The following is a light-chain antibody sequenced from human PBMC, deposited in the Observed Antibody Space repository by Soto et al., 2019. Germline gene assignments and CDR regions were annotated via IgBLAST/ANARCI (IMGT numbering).Light chain of an antibody. CDR3: QQYASTPPT. V-gene: IGKV4-1*01. J-gene: IGKJ2*01. Sequence: DIVMTQSPDSLAVSLGERATINCKSSQSVLYSSNNKNYLAWYQQRPGQPPNLLIYWASTRESGVPDRFSVSGSGTDFTLTITILQAEDVAVYYCQQYASTPPTFGQGTKLEIK. CDR2: WAS. CDR1: QSVLYSSNNKNY.